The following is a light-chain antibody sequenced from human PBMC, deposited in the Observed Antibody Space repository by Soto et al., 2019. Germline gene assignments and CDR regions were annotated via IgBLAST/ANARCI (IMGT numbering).Light chain of an antibody. V-gene: IGKV1-5*01. J-gene: IGKJ5*01. Sequence: DIQMTQSPSILSASVGDRVTITCRASQSISSWLAWYQQKPGKAPKLLIYDASSLESGVSSRFSGSGSGTDFTLTITSLQPEDFATYYCQQSYSTPPITFGQGTRLEIK. CDR1: QSISSW. CDR2: DAS. CDR3: QQSYSTPPIT.